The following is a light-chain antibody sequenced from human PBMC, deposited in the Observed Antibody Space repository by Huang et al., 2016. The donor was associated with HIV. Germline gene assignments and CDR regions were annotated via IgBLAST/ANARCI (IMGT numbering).Light chain of an antibody. CDR2: LGS. CDR3: MQALQTPPWT. V-gene: IGKV2-28*01. J-gene: IGKJ1*01. Sequence: DIVMTQSPLSLPVTPGEPASITCRSSQSLLHSNGYSYLDWYLQRPGQSPQLLSYLGSNRASGVPDRFSGSGSGTDFTLKISRVEAEDVGVYYCMQALQTPPWTFGQGTKVEIK. CDR1: QSLLHSNGYSY.